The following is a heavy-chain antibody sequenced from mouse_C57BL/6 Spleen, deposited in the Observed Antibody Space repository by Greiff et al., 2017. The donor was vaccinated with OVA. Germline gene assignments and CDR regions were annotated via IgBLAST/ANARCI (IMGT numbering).Heavy chain of an antibody. CDR2: IHPNSGST. D-gene: IGHD2-2*01. J-gene: IGHJ2*01. CDR1: GYTFTSYW. CDR3: AREMTSTMVTTVDY. V-gene: IGHV1-64*01. Sequence: QVQLQQPGAELVKPGASVKLSCKASGYTFTSYWMHWVKQRPGQGLEWIGMIHPNSGSTNYNEKFKSKATLTVDKSSSTAYMQLSSLTSEDSAVYYCAREMTSTMVTTVDYWGQGTTLTVSS.